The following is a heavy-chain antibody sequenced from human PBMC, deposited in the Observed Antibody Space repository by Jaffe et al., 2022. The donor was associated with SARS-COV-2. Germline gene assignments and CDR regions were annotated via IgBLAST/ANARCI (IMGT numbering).Heavy chain of an antibody. CDR1: GFTFSNYA. Sequence: EVQLVKSGGGLVQPGGSLRLSCAASGFTFSNYAMNWVRQAPGKGLEWVSGISSSGGNAYYADSVKGRFTISRDNYNNILYLQMNSLRAEDTAAYYCAKGACITACYAGDHWGQGIQVAVSS. CDR3: AKGACITACYAGDH. CDR2: ISSSGGNA. D-gene: IGHD2-2*01. V-gene: IGHV3-23*04. J-gene: IGHJ4*02.